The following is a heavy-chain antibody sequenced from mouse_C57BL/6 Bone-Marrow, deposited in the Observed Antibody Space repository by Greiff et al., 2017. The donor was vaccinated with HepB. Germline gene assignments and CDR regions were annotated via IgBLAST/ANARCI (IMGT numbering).Heavy chain of an antibody. J-gene: IGHJ2*01. CDR2: IDPENGDT. CDR1: GFNIKDDY. CDR3: TTPGYDGGSDYFDD. V-gene: IGHV14-4*01. D-gene: IGHD2-2*01. Sequence: EVQLQQSGAELVRPGASVKLSCTASGFNIKDDYMHWVKQRPEQGLEWIGWIDPENGDTEYASKFQGKGTITADTSWNTAYLQLSSLTSEDTAVYYCTTPGYDGGSDYFDDWDQGTTLTVPS.